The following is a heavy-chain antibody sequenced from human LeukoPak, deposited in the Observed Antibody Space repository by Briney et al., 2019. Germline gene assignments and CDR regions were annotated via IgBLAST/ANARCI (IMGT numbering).Heavy chain of an antibody. V-gene: IGHV1-24*01. Sequence: ASVKVSCKVSGYTLTELSMHWERQAPGKGLEWMGGLDPEDGETIYAQKFQGRVTMTEDTSTDTAYMELSSLRSEDTAVYYCATGRSGYWEPNDGYYGMDVWGQGTTVTVSS. CDR3: ATGRSGYWEPNDGYYGMDV. J-gene: IGHJ6*02. CDR2: LDPEDGET. D-gene: IGHD3-22*01. CDR1: GYTLTELS.